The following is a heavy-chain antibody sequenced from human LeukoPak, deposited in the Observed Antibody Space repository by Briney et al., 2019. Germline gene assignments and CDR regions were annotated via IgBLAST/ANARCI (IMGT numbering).Heavy chain of an antibody. J-gene: IGHJ5*02. Sequence: ASVKVSCKASGYTFTSYGISWVRQATGQGLEWMGWMNPNSGNTGYAQKFQGRVTMTRNTSISTAYMELSSLRSEDTAVYYCARGLPRQQLVWGFDPWGQGTLVTVSS. CDR1: GYTFTSYG. CDR3: ARGLPRQQLVWGFDP. CDR2: MNPNSGNT. D-gene: IGHD6-13*01. V-gene: IGHV1-8*02.